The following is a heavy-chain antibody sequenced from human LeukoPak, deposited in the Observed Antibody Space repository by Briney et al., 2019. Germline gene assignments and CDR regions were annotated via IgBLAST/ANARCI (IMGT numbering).Heavy chain of an antibody. CDR1: GGSISSYY. CDR3: ARNTSLVRYTSITMVRGVIYWFDP. D-gene: IGHD3-10*01. J-gene: IGHJ5*02. Sequence: QPSETLSLTCTVSGGSISSYYWSWIRQPPGKGLEWIGYIYYSGSTNYNPSLKSRVTISVDTSKNQFSLKLSSVTAADTAVYYCARNTSLVRYTSITMVRGVIYWFDPWGQGTLVTVSS. CDR2: IYYSGST. V-gene: IGHV4-59*08.